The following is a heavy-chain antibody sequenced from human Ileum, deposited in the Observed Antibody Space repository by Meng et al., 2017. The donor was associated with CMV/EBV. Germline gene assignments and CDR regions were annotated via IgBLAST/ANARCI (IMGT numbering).Heavy chain of an antibody. D-gene: IGHD2-21*01. CDR2: ISYDGSNK. CDR1: GVTFSSYA. J-gene: IGHJ4*02. Sequence: SGVTFSSYAMHWVRQAPGKGLEWVAVISYDGSNKYYADSVKGRFTISRDNSKNTLYLQMNSLRAEDTAVYYCARPLAYCGGDCYRDYWGQGTLVTVSS. CDR3: ARPLAYCGGDCYRDY. V-gene: IGHV3-30*04.